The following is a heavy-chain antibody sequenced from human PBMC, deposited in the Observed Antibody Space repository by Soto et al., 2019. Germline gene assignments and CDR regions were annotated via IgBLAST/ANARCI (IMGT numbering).Heavy chain of an antibody. CDR1: GFTFSSYA. Sequence: GGSLRLSCAASGFTFSSYAMHWVRQAPGKGLEYVSAISSNGGSTYYANSVKGRFTISRDNSKNTLYLQMGSLRAEDMAVYYCSRGRSGWSEDPFDYWGQGTLVTGSS. CDR3: SRGRSGWSEDPFDY. V-gene: IGHV3-64*01. D-gene: IGHD6-19*01. CDR2: ISSNGGST. J-gene: IGHJ4*02.